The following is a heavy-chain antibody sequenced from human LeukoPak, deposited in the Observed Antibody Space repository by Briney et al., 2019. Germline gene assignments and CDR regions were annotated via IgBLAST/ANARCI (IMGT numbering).Heavy chain of an antibody. CDR2: ISYDGSNK. Sequence: GGSLRLSCAASGFTFSSYGMHWVRQAPGKGLEWVAVISYDGSNKYYADSVRGRFTISRDNSKNTLYLQMNSLRAEDTAVYYCARAPEYYYDSSGIGNAFDIWGQGTMVTVSS. CDR1: GFTFSSYG. V-gene: IGHV3-30*03. J-gene: IGHJ3*02. D-gene: IGHD3-22*01. CDR3: ARAPEYYYDSSGIGNAFDI.